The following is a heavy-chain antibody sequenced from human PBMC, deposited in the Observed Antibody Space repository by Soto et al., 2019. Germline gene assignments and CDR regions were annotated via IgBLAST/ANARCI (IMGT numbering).Heavy chain of an antibody. J-gene: IGHJ4*02. D-gene: IGHD3-22*01. Sequence: QVPLVQSGAEVKKPGASVKVSCKASGYTFTSYAMHWVRQAPGQRLEWMGWINAGNGNTKYSQKFQGRVTITRDTSASTAYMELSSLRSEDTAVYYCARDYYDSSGYYSYFDYWGQGTLVTVSS. CDR2: INAGNGNT. CDR3: ARDYYDSSGYYSYFDY. V-gene: IGHV1-3*01. CDR1: GYTFTSYA.